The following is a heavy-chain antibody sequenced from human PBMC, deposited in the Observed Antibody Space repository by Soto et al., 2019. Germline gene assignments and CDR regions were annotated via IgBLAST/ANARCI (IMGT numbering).Heavy chain of an antibody. Sequence: GESLKISCKGSGYSFTSYWIGWVRQMPGKGLEWMGIIYPGDSDTGYSPSFQGQVTISADKSISTAYLQWSSVKASDTAMYYCARLMGTDILTGYYASDAFDIWGQGTMVTVSS. CDR2: IYPGDSDT. V-gene: IGHV5-51*01. J-gene: IGHJ3*02. CDR1: GYSFTSYW. D-gene: IGHD3-9*01. CDR3: ARLMGTDILTGYYASDAFDI.